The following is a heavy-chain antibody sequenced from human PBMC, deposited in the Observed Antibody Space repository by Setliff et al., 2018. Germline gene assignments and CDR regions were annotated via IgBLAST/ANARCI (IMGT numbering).Heavy chain of an antibody. CDR1: GGSISSGGYY. CDR2: IYYSGST. Sequence: SETLSLTCTVSGGSISSGGYYWGWIRQPPGKGLEWIGSIYYSGSTYYNPSLKSRVTISVDTSKNQFSLKLSSVTAADTAVYYCARSPITIFGVVLHPLDYWGQGTLVTVSS. J-gene: IGHJ4*02. V-gene: IGHV4-39*07. D-gene: IGHD3-3*01. CDR3: ARSPITIFGVVLHPLDY.